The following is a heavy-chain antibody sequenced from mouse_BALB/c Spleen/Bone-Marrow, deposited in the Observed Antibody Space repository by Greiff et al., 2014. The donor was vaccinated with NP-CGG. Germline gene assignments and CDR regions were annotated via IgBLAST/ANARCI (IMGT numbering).Heavy chain of an antibody. Sequence: EVQLQQSGAKLVKPGASVKLSCTASGFNIEDTYMHWVKQRPEQGLEWIGRIDPANGNIKYDPKFQGKATITADTSSNTAYLQLSSLTSEDTAVYYCARGGNYFYYWGQGTTLTVSS. J-gene: IGHJ2*01. CDR2: IDPANGNI. CDR3: ARGGNYFYY. CDR1: GFNIEDTY. V-gene: IGHV14-3*02.